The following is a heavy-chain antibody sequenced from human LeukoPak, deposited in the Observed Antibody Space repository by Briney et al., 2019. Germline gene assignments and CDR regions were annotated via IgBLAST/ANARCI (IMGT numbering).Heavy chain of an antibody. D-gene: IGHD3/OR15-3a*01. V-gene: IGHV4-59*01. CDR3: ASWTKEGYFDY. CDR2: IYYSGST. CDR1: GGSISSYY. J-gene: IGHJ4*02. Sequence: SETLSLTCTVSGGSISSYYWSWIRQPPGKGLEWIGYIYYSGSTNYNSSLKSRVTISVDTSKNQFSLKLSSVTAADTAVYYCASWTKEGYFDYWGQGTLVTVSS.